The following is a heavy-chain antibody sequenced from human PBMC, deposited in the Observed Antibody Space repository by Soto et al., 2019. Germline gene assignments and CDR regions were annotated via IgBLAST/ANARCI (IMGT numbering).Heavy chain of an antibody. CDR1: GFTFSSYG. J-gene: IGHJ4*02. CDR2: IWYDGSNK. V-gene: IGHV3-33*01. D-gene: IGHD5-18*01. CDR3: ARGIQGEFDY. Sequence: QVQLVESGGGVVQPGRSLRLSCAASGFTFSSYGMHWVRQAPGKGLEWVAVIWYDGSNKYYADSVKGRFTISRDNSKNTRYLQMNSLRAEDTAVYYCARGIQGEFDYWGQGTLVTVSS.